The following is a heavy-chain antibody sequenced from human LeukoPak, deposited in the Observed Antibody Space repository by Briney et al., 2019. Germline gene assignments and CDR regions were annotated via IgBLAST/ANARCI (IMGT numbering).Heavy chain of an antibody. CDR2: IYHSGST. CDR3: ARHPPQTLDAFDI. Sequence: SETLSLTCAVSGYSISSGYYWGWIRQPPGKGLEWIGSIYHSGSTYYNPSLKSRVTISVDTSKNQFSLKLSSVTAADTAVYYCARHPPQTLDAFDICGQGTMVTVSS. J-gene: IGHJ3*02. V-gene: IGHV4-38-2*01. CDR1: GYSISSGYY.